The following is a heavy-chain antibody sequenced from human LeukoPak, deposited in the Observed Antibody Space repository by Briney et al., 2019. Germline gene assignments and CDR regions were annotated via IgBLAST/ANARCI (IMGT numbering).Heavy chain of an antibody. CDR1: GFTFSSYG. J-gene: IGHJ3*02. V-gene: IGHV3-33*06. D-gene: IGHD2/OR15-2a*01. Sequence: GGSLRLSCAASGFTFSSYGMHWVRQAPGKGLEWVAVIWYDGSNKYYADSVKGRFTISRDNSKNTLYLQMNSLRAEDTAVYYCAKWGYSFDALDIWGHGTMVTVSS. CDR2: IWYDGSNK. CDR3: AKWGYSFDALDI.